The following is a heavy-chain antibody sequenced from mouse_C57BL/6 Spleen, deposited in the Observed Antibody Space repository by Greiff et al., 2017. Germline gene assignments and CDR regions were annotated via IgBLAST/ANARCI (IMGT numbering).Heavy chain of an antibody. CDR3: ARGGYGNYEDFDY. J-gene: IGHJ2*01. V-gene: IGHV1-82*01. CDR2: IYPGDGDT. CDR1: GYAFSSSW. D-gene: IGHD2-1*01. Sequence: VQLQQSGPELVKPGASVKISCKASGYAFSSSWMNWVKQRPGKGLEWIGRIYPGDGDTNYNGKFKGKATLTADKSSSTAYMHLSSLTSEDSAVYFCARGGYGNYEDFDYWGQGTTLTVSS.